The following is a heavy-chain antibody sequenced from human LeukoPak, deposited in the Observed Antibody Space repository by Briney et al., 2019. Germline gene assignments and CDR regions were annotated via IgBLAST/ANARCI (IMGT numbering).Heavy chain of an antibody. J-gene: IGHJ6*03. Sequence: ASVKVSCKASGYTFTGYYMHWVRQAPGQGLEWMGWINPNSGGTNYAQKFQGRVTMTRDTSISTDYMELSRLRSDDTAVYYCARGEAASTYYYYYYMDVWGKGATVTVAS. D-gene: IGHD6-13*01. CDR2: INPNSGGT. V-gene: IGHV1-2*02. CDR1: GYTFTGYY. CDR3: ARGEAASTYYYYYYMDV.